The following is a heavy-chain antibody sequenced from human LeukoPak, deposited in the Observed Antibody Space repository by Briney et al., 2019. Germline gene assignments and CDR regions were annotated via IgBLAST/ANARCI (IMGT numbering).Heavy chain of an antibody. V-gene: IGHV3-23*01. J-gene: IGHJ5*02. D-gene: IGHD3-10*01. CDR2: ISGSGGST. Sequence: GGSLRLSCAGSGFTFSDYALTWVRQAPGKGLEWVSSISGSGGSTYYADSVKARFTISRDNSNNTVDLRMDRLRAEDTAVYYCAKRASRGGLDPWGQGTLVTVSS. CDR1: GFTFSDYA. CDR3: AKRASRGGLDP.